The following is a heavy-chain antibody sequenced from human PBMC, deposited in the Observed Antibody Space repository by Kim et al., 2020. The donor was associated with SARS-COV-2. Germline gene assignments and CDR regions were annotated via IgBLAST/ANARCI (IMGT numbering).Heavy chain of an antibody. Sequence: ASVKVSCKTSGYTFTNYRISWVRQAPGQGLEWMGWISAYDGNTNYVQKVHGRVTMTTDTSTSTAYMELRSLRSDDTAVYYCARGYCSGGSCPPGGYWGQGTLVTVSS. D-gene: IGHD2-15*01. CDR2: ISAYDGNT. CDR1: GYTFTNYR. V-gene: IGHV1-18*04. CDR3: ARGYCSGGSCPPGGY. J-gene: IGHJ4*02.